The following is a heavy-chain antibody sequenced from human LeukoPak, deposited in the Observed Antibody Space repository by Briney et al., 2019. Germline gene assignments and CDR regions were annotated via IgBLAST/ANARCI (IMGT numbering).Heavy chain of an antibody. CDR2: IIPIFGTA. V-gene: IGHV1-69*05. D-gene: IGHD1-26*01. Sequence: ASVTVSCTASGGTFSSYAISWVRQAPGQGLEWMGGIIPIFGTANYAQKFQGRVTITTDESTSTAYMELSSLRSEDTAVYYCARDRGIVGATIGSYYYYYMDVWGKGTTVTVSS. CDR1: GGTFSSYA. J-gene: IGHJ6*03. CDR3: ARDRGIVGATIGSYYYYYMDV.